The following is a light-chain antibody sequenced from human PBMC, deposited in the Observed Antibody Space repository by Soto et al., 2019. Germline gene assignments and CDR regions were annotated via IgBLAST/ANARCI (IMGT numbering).Light chain of an antibody. J-gene: IGKJ3*01. Sequence: EIVLTQSPGTLSLSPGERATLSCRASQSVSSSYLAWYQQKPGQAPRLLIYGASSRATGIPDRFSGSGSGTDLTLTISSLEHEDFAVYYCQQYGSSLFTFGPGTKVDIK. CDR3: QQYGSSLFT. CDR1: QSVSSSY. V-gene: IGKV3-20*01. CDR2: GAS.